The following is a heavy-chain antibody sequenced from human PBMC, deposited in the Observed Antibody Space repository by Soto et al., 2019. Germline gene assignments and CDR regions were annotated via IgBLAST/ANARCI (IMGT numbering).Heavy chain of an antibody. CDR3: AKGSYYYDSSGSFDY. Sequence: GSLRLSCAASGFTFSSYGMHWVRQAPGKGLEWVAVISYDGSNKYYADSVKGRFTISRDNSKNTLYLQMSSLRAEDTAVYYCAKGSYYYDSSGSFDYWGQGALVTVSS. V-gene: IGHV3-30*18. J-gene: IGHJ4*02. D-gene: IGHD3-22*01. CDR1: GFTFSSYG. CDR2: ISYDGSNK.